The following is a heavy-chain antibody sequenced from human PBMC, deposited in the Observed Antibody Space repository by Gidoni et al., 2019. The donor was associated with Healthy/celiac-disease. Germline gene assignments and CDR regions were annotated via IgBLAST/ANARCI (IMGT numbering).Heavy chain of an antibody. D-gene: IGHD6-19*01. CDR3: ARDSKVYSSGWYIGY. Sequence: QVQLVESGGGVVQPGRSLRLSCAASGFTFSSYGMHWVRQAPGKGLEWVAVIWYDGSNKYYADSVKGRFTISRDNSKNTLYLQMNSLRAEDTAVYYCARDSKVYSSGWYIGYWGQGTLVTVSS. J-gene: IGHJ4*02. CDR2: IWYDGSNK. CDR1: GFTFSSYG. V-gene: IGHV3-33*01.